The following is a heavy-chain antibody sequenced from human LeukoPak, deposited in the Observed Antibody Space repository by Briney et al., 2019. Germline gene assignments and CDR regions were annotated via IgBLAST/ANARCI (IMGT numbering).Heavy chain of an antibody. Sequence: GGSLRLSCEASGFTFSSYNMNWVRQAPGKRLEWVSSITSSSSYVFYADSVKGRFTISRDNAKNSLYLQMNSLRAEDTAVYYCARDPWEPTNYFDYWGQGTLVTVSS. CDR3: ARDPWEPTNYFDY. CDR1: GFTFSSYN. J-gene: IGHJ4*02. CDR2: ITSSSSYV. D-gene: IGHD1-26*01. V-gene: IGHV3-21*01.